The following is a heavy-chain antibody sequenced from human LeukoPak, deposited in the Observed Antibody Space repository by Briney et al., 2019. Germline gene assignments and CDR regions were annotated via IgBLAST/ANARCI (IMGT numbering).Heavy chain of an antibody. Sequence: GRSLRLSCAGSGFTFSNYPMHWVRQAPGKGLEWVAVISTDGSDKHYADSVKGRFTISRDNSRNTLYLQMDSLRAEDTAVYFCATDLTVRAANYYFDHWGEGTLVTVSS. CDR3: ATDLTVRAANYYFDH. CDR1: GFTFSNYP. CDR2: ISTDGSDK. V-gene: IGHV3-30-3*01. J-gene: IGHJ4*02. D-gene: IGHD1-26*01.